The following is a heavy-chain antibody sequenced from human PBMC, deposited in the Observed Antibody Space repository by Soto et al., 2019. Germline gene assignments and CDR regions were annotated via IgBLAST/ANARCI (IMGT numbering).Heavy chain of an antibody. CDR1: GFNLGSYW. D-gene: IGHD1-1*01. V-gene: IGHV3-74*01. CDR3: ARGGLDPFDY. CDR2: INDYGTTI. J-gene: IGHJ4*02. Sequence: EVHLVESGGGLVQPGGSLRLSCAASGFNLGSYWMHWVRQAPGKGLAWVSRINDYGTTINYAESVEGRFTISRDDPKSEVSLQMNNLRPEVTAVYYGARGGLDPFDYWGQGALVTVSS.